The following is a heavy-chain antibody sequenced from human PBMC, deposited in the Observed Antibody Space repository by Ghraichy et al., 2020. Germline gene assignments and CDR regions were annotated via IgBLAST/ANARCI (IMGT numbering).Heavy chain of an antibody. Sequence: GESLNISCAASGFTVSSNYMSWVRQAPGKGLEWVSVIYSGGSTYYADSVKGRFTISRDNSKNTLYLQMNSLRAEDTAVYYCASNWSGYYDAFDIWGQGTMVTVSS. D-gene: IGHD3-3*01. J-gene: IGHJ3*02. CDR3: ASNWSGYYDAFDI. V-gene: IGHV3-66*01. CDR1: GFTVSSNY. CDR2: IYSGGST.